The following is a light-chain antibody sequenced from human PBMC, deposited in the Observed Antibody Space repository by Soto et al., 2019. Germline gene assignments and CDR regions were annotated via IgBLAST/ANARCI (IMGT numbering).Light chain of an antibody. CDR1: SSDVGGYNY. Sequence: QSALTQPASVSGSPGQSITISCTGTSSDVGGYNYVSWYQQPPGKAPKLMIYDVSNRPSGVSNRFSGSKSGNTASLTISGLQAEDEADYYCSSYTGSSTLVVFGGGTKVTVL. CDR3: SSYTGSSTLVV. V-gene: IGLV2-14*01. CDR2: DVS. J-gene: IGLJ2*01.